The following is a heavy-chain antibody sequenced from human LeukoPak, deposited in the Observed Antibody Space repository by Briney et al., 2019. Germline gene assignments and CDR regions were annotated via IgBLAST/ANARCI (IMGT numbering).Heavy chain of an antibody. J-gene: IGHJ4*02. Sequence: LPGGSLRLSCAASGFTFGSYWMHWVRQAPGKGLVWVSRINSDGSRINYADSVKGRFTISRDNAKNTLYLQMNSLRAEDTAVYYCARGPMVRTNLFDYWGQGTLVTVSS. CDR1: GFTFGSYW. D-gene: IGHD3-10*01. CDR2: INSDGSRI. V-gene: IGHV3-74*01. CDR3: ARGPMVRTNLFDY.